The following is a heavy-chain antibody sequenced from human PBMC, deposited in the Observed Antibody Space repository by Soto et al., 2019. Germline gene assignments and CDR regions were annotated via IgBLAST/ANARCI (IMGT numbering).Heavy chain of an antibody. Sequence: XGSLRLSCAASGFTFSSYAMSGVRQAPGKGLEWVSAISGRGDKTFNAESVKGRFTISRDESKNTLFLQMNSLRAEDTAVYYCVKADGCAAGTCYTGTYWYFDLWGRGTLVTVSS. CDR3: VKADGCAAGTCYTGTYWYFDL. V-gene: IGHV3-23*01. CDR1: GFTFSSYA. CDR2: ISGRGDKT. D-gene: IGHD2-2*02. J-gene: IGHJ2*01.